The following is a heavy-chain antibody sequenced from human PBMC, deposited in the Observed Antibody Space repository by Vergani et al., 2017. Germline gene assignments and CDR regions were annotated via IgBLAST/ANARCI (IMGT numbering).Heavy chain of an antibody. D-gene: IGHD2-2*02. J-gene: IGHJ3*02. Sequence: EVQLVESGGGLVQPGGSLRLSCAASGFTFSSYWMSWVRQAPGKGLEWVANIKQDGSEKYYVDSVKGRFTISRDNAKNSLYLQMNSLRAEDTAVYYCTRECGSTSCYTLNAFDIWGQGTMVTVSS. CDR2: IKQDGSEK. CDR1: GFTFSSYW. V-gene: IGHV3-7*01. CDR3: TRECGSTSCYTLNAFDI.